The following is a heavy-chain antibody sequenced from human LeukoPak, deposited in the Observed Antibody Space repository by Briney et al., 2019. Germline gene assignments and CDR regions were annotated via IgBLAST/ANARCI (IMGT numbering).Heavy chain of an antibody. J-gene: IGHJ4*02. CDR1: GLTFSSYI. V-gene: IGHV3-23*01. CDR2: ISGSGGST. D-gene: IGHD3-22*01. Sequence: GGSLRLSRAASGLTFSSYIMSWVRQAPGKGLEWVSAISGSGGSTYYADSVKGRFTISRDNSKNTLYLQMNGLRAEDTAVYYCARDYYDSSGHFDYWGQGTLVTVSS. CDR3: ARDYYDSSGHFDY.